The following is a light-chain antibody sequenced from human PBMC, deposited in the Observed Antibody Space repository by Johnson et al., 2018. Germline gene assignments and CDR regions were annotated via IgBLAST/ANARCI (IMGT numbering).Light chain of an antibody. CDR1: SSNIGNNY. CDR3: GTWDSSLSAGNV. Sequence: QSVLTQPPSVSAAPGQKVTISCSGSSSNIGNNYVSWYQQLPGTAPKLLIYENNKRPSGIPERFSGSKSGSSATLGITGLQTGEEADYYFGTWDSSLSAGNVFGTGTKVTVL. J-gene: IGLJ1*01. CDR2: ENN. V-gene: IGLV1-51*02.